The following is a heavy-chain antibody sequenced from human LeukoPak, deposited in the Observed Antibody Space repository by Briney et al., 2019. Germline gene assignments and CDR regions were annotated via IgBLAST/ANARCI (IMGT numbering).Heavy chain of an antibody. CDR1: GGSFSGYY. Sequence: PSETLSLTCAVYGGSFSGYYWSWIRQPPGKGLECIGEINHSGSTNYNPSLKSRVTISVDTSKNQFSLKLSSVTAADTAVYYCARAPARFRRYFDYWGQGTLVTVSS. V-gene: IGHV4-34*01. CDR3: ARAPARFRRYFDY. J-gene: IGHJ4*02. CDR2: INHSGST. D-gene: IGHD2-2*01.